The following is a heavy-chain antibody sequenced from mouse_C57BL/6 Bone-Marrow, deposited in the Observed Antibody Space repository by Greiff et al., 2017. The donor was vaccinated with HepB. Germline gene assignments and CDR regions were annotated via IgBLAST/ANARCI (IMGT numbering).Heavy chain of an antibody. V-gene: IGHV5-4*01. CDR1: GFTFSSYA. CDR2: ISDGGSYT. Sequence: EVHLVESGGGLVKPGGSLKLSCAASGFTFSSYAMSWVRQTPEKRLEWVATISDGGSYTYYPDNVKGRFTISRDNAKNNLYLQMSHLKSEDTAMYYCARDSQTDYYAMDYWGQGTSVTVSS. J-gene: IGHJ4*01. CDR3: ARDSQTDYYAMDY.